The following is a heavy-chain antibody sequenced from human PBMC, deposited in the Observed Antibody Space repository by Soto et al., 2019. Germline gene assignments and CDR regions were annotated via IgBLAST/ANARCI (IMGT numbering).Heavy chain of an antibody. CDR3: ARGVGGDTMFREPRHPRYYYGMDV. CDR2: IYYSGST. Sequence: SETLSLTCTVSGGSISSGGYYWSWIRQHPGKGLEWIGYIYYSGSTYYNPSLKSRVTISVDTSKNQFSLKLSSVTAADTAVYYCARGVGGDTMFREPRHPRYYYGMDVWGQGTTVTVSS. D-gene: IGHD3-10*01. V-gene: IGHV4-31*03. CDR1: GGSISSGGYY. J-gene: IGHJ6*02.